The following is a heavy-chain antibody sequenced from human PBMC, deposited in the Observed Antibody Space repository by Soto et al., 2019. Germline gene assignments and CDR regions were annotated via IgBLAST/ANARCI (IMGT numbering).Heavy chain of an antibody. Sequence: SVKVSCKASGGTFRNYGIGWVRQAPGQGLEWMGGIIPVLGTTNYAQKFQCRVTITADESTSTAYIEVSSLRSEDTAMFYCGRYCSGGSCHTLDYYGMDVWGQGTTVTVSS. CDR3: GRYCSGGSCHTLDYYGMDV. D-gene: IGHD2-15*01. V-gene: IGHV1-69*13. CDR1: GGTFRNYG. CDR2: IIPVLGTT. J-gene: IGHJ6*02.